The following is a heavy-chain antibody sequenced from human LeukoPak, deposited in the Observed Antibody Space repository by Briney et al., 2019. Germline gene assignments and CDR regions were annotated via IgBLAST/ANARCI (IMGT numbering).Heavy chain of an antibody. CDR3: ARGTLYRGWSYYLDF. D-gene: IGHD6-19*01. CDR2: ISYDGSNK. V-gene: IGHV3-30*04. CDR1: GFTFSSYA. J-gene: IGHJ4*02. Sequence: GRSLRLSCAASGFTFSSYAMHWVRQAPGKGLEWVAVISYDGSNKYYADSVKGRFTISRDNSKNTLYLQMNSLRAEDTAVYYCARGTLYRGWSYYLDFWGQGSQVTVSS.